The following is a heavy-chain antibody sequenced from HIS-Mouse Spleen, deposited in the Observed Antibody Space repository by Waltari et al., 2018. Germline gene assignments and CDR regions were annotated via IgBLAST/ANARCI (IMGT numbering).Heavy chain of an antibody. CDR3: AREIPYSSSWYDWYFDL. CDR1: GGSISSSSYY. V-gene: IGHV4-39*07. CDR2: IYYSGRT. J-gene: IGHJ2*01. D-gene: IGHD6-13*01. Sequence: QLQLQESGPGLVKPSETPSLTCTVSGGSISSSSYYWGWIRQPPGKGLEWIGSIYYSGRTSTNPSLKSRVTISVDTSKNQFSLKLSSVTAADTAVYYCAREIPYSSSWYDWYFDLWGRGTLVTVSS.